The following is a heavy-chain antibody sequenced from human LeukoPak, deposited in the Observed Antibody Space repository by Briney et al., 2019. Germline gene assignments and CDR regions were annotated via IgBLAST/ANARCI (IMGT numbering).Heavy chain of an antibody. CDR1: GFTFDDYA. J-gene: IGHJ3*02. V-gene: IGHV3-9*01. CDR2: ISWNSGSI. Sequence: GGSLRLSCAAPGFTFDDYAMHWVRQAPGKGLEWVSGISWNSGSIGYADSVKGRFTISRDNAKNTLYLQMNSLRAEDTAVYYCARESHPYYYDSSGYADAFDIWGQGTMVTVSS. D-gene: IGHD3-22*01. CDR3: ARESHPYYYDSSGYADAFDI.